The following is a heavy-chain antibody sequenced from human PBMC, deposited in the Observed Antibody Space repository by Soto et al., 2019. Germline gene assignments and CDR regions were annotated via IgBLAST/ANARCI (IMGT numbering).Heavy chain of an antibody. CDR3: ANLYSSGWNEFAY. CDR2: IYYSGST. D-gene: IGHD6-19*01. Sequence: SETLSLTCTVTGDSISSRSYYWGWIRQPPGKGLEWIGGIYYSGSTYNNPSLRSRVSMSIDTSKDQFSLKLKSVTAADTAVYYCANLYSSGWNEFAYWGQGTMVTVSS. CDR1: GDSISSRSYY. J-gene: IGHJ4*02. V-gene: IGHV4-39*01.